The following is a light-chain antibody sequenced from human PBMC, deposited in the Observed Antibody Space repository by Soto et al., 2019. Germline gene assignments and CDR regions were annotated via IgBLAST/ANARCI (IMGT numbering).Light chain of an antibody. V-gene: IGLV2-8*01. CDR2: EVT. Sequence: QSALTQPPAASGSPGQSVTISCTGTSNDVGGYHYVSWYQQYPGKVPKLIISEVTKRPSGVPDRFSGSKSGNTASLTVSGLQPEDEAEYYSSSYVGGKNPHAVFRGGTQLTVL. CDR1: SNDVGGYHY. CDR3: SSYVGGKNPHAV. J-gene: IGLJ2*01.